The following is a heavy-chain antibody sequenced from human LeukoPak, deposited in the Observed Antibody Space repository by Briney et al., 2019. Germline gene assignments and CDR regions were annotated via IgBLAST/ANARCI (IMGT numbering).Heavy chain of an antibody. CDR1: GGSISSGGYS. Sequence: SETLSLTCAVSGGSISSGGYSWSWIRQPPGKGLEWIGYIYHSGSTYYNPSLKSRVTISVDRSKNQFSLKLSSVTAADTAVYYCARGGTMVRGVIDPFDYWGQGTLVTVSS. CDR3: ARGGTMVRGVIDPFDY. V-gene: IGHV4-30-2*01. CDR2: IYHSGST. J-gene: IGHJ4*02. D-gene: IGHD3-10*01.